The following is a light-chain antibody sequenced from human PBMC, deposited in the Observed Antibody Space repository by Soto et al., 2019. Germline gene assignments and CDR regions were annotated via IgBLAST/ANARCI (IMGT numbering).Light chain of an antibody. CDR3: CSYAGSYTHV. CDR2: DVI. V-gene: IGLV2-11*01. Sequence: QSVLTQPRSVSGSPGLSVTISCTGTSSDVGTYTYVSWYQQHPGKAPKLIIYDVIKRPSGVPDRFSGSKSGNTASLTISGLQAEDEADYYCCSYAGSYTHVFGTGSKVTVL. J-gene: IGLJ1*01. CDR1: SSDVGTYTY.